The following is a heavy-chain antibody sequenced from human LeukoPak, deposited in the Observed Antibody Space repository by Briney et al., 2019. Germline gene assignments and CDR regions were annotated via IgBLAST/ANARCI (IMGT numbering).Heavy chain of an antibody. V-gene: IGHV4-59*01. J-gene: IGHJ5*02. CDR3: ARDPVLEGWFDP. D-gene: IGHD3-3*01. Sequence: SETLSLTCTVSGGSISSYYWSWIRQPPGKGLEWIGYIYYSGSTNYNPSLKSRVTISVDTSKNQFSLQLSSVTAADTAVYYCARDPVLEGWFDPWGQGTLVTVSS. CDR1: GGSISSYY. CDR2: IYYSGST.